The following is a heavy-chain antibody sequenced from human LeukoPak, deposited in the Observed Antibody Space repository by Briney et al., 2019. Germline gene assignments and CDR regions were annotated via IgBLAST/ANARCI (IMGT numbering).Heavy chain of an antibody. CDR1: GGSISSYY. J-gene: IGHJ4*02. Sequence: SETLSLTCTVSGGSISSYYWSWIRQPPGKGLEWIGEINHSGSTNYNPSLKSRVTISVDTSKNQFSLKLSSVTAADTAVYYCARGRRGAVAGILDYWGQGTLVTVSS. D-gene: IGHD6-19*01. V-gene: IGHV4-34*01. CDR3: ARGRRGAVAGILDY. CDR2: INHSGST.